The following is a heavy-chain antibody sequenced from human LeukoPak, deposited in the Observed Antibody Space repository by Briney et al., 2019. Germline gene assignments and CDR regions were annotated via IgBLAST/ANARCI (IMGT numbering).Heavy chain of an antibody. Sequence: GGSLRLSCAASGFSFSSCAMNWVRQAPGKGLEWVSAISGSGGSTYYADSVKGRFTISRDNSKNTLYLQMDSVRAEDTAVYYCARESRLVLSSFDYWGQGTLVTVSS. V-gene: IGHV3-23*01. D-gene: IGHD3-16*01. CDR3: ARESRLVLSSFDY. CDR1: GFSFSSCA. CDR2: ISGSGGST. J-gene: IGHJ4*02.